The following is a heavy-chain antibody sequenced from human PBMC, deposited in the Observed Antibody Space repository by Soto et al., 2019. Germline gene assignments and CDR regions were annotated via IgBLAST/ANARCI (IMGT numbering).Heavy chain of an antibody. CDR1: GGTFISYA. J-gene: IGHJ6*02. V-gene: IGHV1-69*13. CDR2: LIPIFGTA. CDR3: ARKDGMDX. Sequence: AVKVSFKASGGTFISYAISWVRQAPGQGLEWMGGLIPIFGTANYAQKFQGRVTITADESTSTAYMELRSLRSEDTAVYYCARKDGMDXWGQGTTVTVS.